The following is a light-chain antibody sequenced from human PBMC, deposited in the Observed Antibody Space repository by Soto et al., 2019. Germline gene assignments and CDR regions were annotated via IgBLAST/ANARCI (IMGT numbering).Light chain of an antibody. V-gene: IGLV2-14*01. Sequence: QSALTQPASVSGSPGQSITISCTGTNSDVGGFNYVSWYQQHPDKAPKLIIFEVTDRPSGVSNRFSGSKSGNTASLTISGLQSEDEAEYYCCSYTSSSTYWVFGGGTQLTVL. CDR3: CSYTSSSTYWV. CDR2: EVT. CDR1: NSDVGGFNY. J-gene: IGLJ3*02.